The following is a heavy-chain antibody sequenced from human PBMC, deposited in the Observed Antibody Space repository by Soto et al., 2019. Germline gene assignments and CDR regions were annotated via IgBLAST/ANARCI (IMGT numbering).Heavy chain of an antibody. CDR1: GGSISSYY. CDR3: CGLGRRGWGPPYHYYYMDV. CDR2: IYYSGST. V-gene: IGHV4-59*08. Sequence: SETLSLTCTVSGGSISSYYWSWIRQPPGKGLEWIGYIYYSGSTNYNPSLKSRVTISVDTSKNQFSLKLSSVTAADTAGDYRCGLGRRGWGPPYHYYYMDVRGKGTTVTGFS. J-gene: IGHJ6*03. D-gene: IGHD7-27*01.